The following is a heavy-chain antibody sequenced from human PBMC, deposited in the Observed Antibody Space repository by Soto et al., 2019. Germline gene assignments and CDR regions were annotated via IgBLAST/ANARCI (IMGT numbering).Heavy chain of an antibody. CDR3: AGGTNMVRGVNYYYHYGMAV. J-gene: IGHJ6*02. CDR2: IIPIFGTA. Sequence: SVKVSCKASGGTFSSYAISWVRQAPGQGLEWMGGIIPIFGTANYAQKFQGRVTITADESTSTAYMELSSLRSEDTAVYYCAGGTNMVRGVNYYYHYGMAVWGQGTTVTVSS. D-gene: IGHD3-10*01. V-gene: IGHV1-69*13. CDR1: GGTFSSYA.